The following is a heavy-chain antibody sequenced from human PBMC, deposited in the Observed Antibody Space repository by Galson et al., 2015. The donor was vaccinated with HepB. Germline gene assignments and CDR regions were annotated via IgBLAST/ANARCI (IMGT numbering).Heavy chain of an antibody. CDR1: GFTFSSYG. D-gene: IGHD3-22*01. CDR3: AKERLSYYDSSGYDAFDI. V-gene: IGHV3-30*18. Sequence: SLRLSCAASGFTFSSYGMHWVRQAPGKGLEWVAVISYDGSNKYYADSVKGRFTISRDNSKNTLYLQMNSLRAEDTAVYYCAKERLSYYDSSGYDAFDIWGQGTMVTVSS. CDR2: ISYDGSNK. J-gene: IGHJ3*02.